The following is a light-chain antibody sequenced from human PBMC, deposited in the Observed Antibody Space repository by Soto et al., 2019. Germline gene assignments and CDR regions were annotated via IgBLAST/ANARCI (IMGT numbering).Light chain of an antibody. Sequence: QSVLTQPPSVSAAPGQKVTISCSGSSSKIGNNYVSWYQQLPGTAPKLFIYDNNKRPSGIPDRFSGSKSGTSATLGITGLQTGDEADYYCGTWDSSLSVRYVFGTGTKVTVL. CDR2: DNN. V-gene: IGLV1-51*01. J-gene: IGLJ1*01. CDR1: SSKIGNNY. CDR3: GTWDSSLSVRYV.